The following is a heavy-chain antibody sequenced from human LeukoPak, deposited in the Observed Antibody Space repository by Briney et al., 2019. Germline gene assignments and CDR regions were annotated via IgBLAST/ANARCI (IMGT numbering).Heavy chain of an antibody. CDR3: ARAGARFLEWLPADY. Sequence: EASVKVSCKASGYTFTSYGISWVRQAPGQGLEWMGGIIPIFGTANYAQKFQGRVTITADESTSTAYMELSSLRSEDTAVYYCARAGARFLEWLPADYWGQGTLVTVSS. CDR2: IIPIFGTA. D-gene: IGHD3-3*01. V-gene: IGHV1-69*13. J-gene: IGHJ4*02. CDR1: GYTFTSYG.